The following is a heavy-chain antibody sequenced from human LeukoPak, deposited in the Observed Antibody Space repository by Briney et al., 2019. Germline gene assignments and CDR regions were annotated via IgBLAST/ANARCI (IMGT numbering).Heavy chain of an antibody. D-gene: IGHD5-24*01. Sequence: GGSLRLSCAASGFTFSSYSMNWVRQAPGKGLEWVSSISSSSSYIYYADSVKGRFTISRDNTKNSLFLQMNSLRAEDAAFYYCAKLLRDVTIYDFWGHGTLVTVSS. J-gene: IGHJ4*01. V-gene: IGHV3-21*01. CDR3: AKLLRDVTIYDF. CDR1: GFTFSSYS. CDR2: ISSSSSYI.